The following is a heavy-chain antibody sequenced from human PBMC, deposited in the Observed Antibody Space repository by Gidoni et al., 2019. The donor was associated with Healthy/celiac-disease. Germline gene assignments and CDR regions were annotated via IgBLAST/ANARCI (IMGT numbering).Heavy chain of an antibody. J-gene: IGHJ4*02. V-gene: IGHV3-64D*06. CDR1: GFTFKTYS. D-gene: IGHD1-26*01. CDR3: VTSIIIVGATTQDY. Sequence: EVQLVESGGGLVQPGGSLRLSCSASGFTFKTYSMHWVRQAPGKGLEYVSVISSNGGSTYYADSVKGRFTISRDNSKNTLYLQMSSLRAEDTAVYFCVTSIIIVGATTQDYWGQGTLVTVSS. CDR2: ISSNGGST.